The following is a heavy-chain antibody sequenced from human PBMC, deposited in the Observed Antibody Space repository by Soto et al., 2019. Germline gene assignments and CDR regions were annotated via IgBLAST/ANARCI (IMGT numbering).Heavy chain of an antibody. V-gene: IGHV4-4*02. CDR1: GVSMISSNW. CDR3: ARDYYGSGSPPLGY. J-gene: IGHJ4*02. CDR2: NHHSGRT. D-gene: IGHD3-10*01. Sequence: SETLSLTCTFSGVSMISSNWGNLVRHPPGKGLEWIGENHHSGRTNYNPSLKSRVTISVDKSKNHFSLKLSSVTAADTGVYYWARDYYGSGSPPLGYWGQGTLVTVSS.